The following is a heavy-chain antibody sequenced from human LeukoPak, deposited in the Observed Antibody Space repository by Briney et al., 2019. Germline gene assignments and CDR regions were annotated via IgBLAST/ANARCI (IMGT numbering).Heavy chain of an antibody. CDR3: ARGRSVTPFSSSGWYPD. Sequence: ASVKVSCKASGYTFTSYAMHWVRQAPGQRLEWMGWINAGNGNTKYSQKFQGRVTITRDTSASTAYMELSSLRSEDTAVYYCARGRSVTPFSSSGWYPDWVLGTLVTVSS. CDR2: INAGNGNT. D-gene: IGHD6-19*01. CDR1: GYTFTSYA. V-gene: IGHV1-3*01. J-gene: IGHJ4*02.